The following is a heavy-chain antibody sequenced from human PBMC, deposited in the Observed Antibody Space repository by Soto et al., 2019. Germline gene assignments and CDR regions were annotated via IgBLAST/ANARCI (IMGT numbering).Heavy chain of an antibody. Sequence: ASVKVSCKASGYTFTSYAMHWVRQAPGQRLEWMGWINAGNGNTKYSQKFQGRVTITRDTSASTAYMELSSLRSEDTAVYYCARDRYERITIFGVVTGNYGMDVWGQGTTVTV. CDR1: GYTFTSYA. D-gene: IGHD3-3*01. V-gene: IGHV1-3*01. J-gene: IGHJ6*02. CDR2: INAGNGNT. CDR3: ARDRYERITIFGVVTGNYGMDV.